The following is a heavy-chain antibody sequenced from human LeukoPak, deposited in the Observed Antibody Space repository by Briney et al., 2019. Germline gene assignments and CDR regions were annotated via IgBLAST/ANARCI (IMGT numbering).Heavy chain of an antibody. J-gene: IGHJ5*02. V-gene: IGHV3-30*18. CDR3: AKRGGCSGGSCYNWFDP. CDR2: ISYDGSNK. Sequence: GGSLRLSCAASGFTFSSYGMHWVRQAPGKGLEWVAVISYDGSNKYYADSVKGRFTISRDNSKNTLYLQMNSLRAEDTAVYYRAKRGGCSGGSCYNWFDPWGQGTLVTVSS. CDR1: GFTFSSYG. D-gene: IGHD2-15*01.